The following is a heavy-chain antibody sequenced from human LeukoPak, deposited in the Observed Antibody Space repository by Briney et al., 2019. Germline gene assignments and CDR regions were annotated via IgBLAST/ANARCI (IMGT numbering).Heavy chain of an antibody. CDR3: ARVGVSLDY. J-gene: IGHJ4*02. CDR2: INPSGGST. Sequence: ASVKVSCKASGFTFTNYYMHWVRQAPGQGLEWMGIINPSGGSTNYAQKFQGRVAMTRDTSTSTAYMELSSLRSEDTAVYYCARVGVSLDYWGQGTLVTVSS. CDR1: GFTFTNYY. V-gene: IGHV1-46*01. D-gene: IGHD3-3*01.